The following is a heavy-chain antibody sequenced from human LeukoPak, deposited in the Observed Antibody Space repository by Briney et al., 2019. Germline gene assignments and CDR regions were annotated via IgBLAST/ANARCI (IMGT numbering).Heavy chain of an antibody. CDR1: GGSISSYY. J-gene: IGHJ4*02. V-gene: IGHV4-59*01. Sequence: SETLSLTCTVSGGSISSYYWSWIRQPPGKGLEWIAYIHYSGSTNYNPSLKSRVTISVDTSKNQFSLKLSSVTAADTAVYYCARGDTGNYYYFDYWGQGTLVTVSS. CDR2: IHYSGST. CDR3: ARGDTGNYYYFDY. D-gene: IGHD1-26*01.